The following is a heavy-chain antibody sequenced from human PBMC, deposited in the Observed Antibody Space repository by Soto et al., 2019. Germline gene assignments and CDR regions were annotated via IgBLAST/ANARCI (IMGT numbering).Heavy chain of an antibody. Sequence: QLQLQESGSGLVKPSQTPSLTCAVSGGSISSGGYSWSWIRQPSGKGLEWIGYIYHSGSTYYNPSLTSRVTISVDRSKNQFSLKLSSVTAADTAVYYCAAGGGLPRYYWGQGTLVTVSS. D-gene: IGHD5-12*01. V-gene: IGHV4-30-2*01. J-gene: IGHJ4*02. CDR3: AAGGGLPRYY. CDR1: GGSISSGGYS. CDR2: IYHSGST.